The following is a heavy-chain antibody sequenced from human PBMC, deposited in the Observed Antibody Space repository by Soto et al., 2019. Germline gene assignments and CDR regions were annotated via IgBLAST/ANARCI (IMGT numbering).Heavy chain of an antibody. CDR1: GGSINSNLYY. Sequence: SETLSLTCTVSGGSINSNLYYWAWIRQPPGKGLEWIGSIFYTGSTYYSPSLKGRLTISVDPPKNQFSLKLTYVTAADTAMYYCARPKTMGPAAGKGWFDPWGQETLVTVPS. V-gene: IGHV4-39*01. CDR2: IFYTGST. D-gene: IGHD6-13*01. J-gene: IGHJ5*02. CDR3: ARPKTMGPAAGKGWFDP.